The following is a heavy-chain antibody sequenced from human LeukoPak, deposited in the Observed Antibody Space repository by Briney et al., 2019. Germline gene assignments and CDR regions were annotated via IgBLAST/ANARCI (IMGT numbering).Heavy chain of an antibody. J-gene: IGHJ4*02. Sequence: SETLSLTCTVSGGSISSSSYYWGWIRQPPGKGLEWIGSIYYSGSTYYNPSLKSRVTISVDTSKNQFSLKLSSVTAADTAVYYCASRPYYYGSGSYTDYWGQGTLVTVSS. D-gene: IGHD3-10*01. CDR3: ASRPYYYGSGSYTDY. CDR1: GGSISSSSYY. CDR2: IYYSGST. V-gene: IGHV4-39*07.